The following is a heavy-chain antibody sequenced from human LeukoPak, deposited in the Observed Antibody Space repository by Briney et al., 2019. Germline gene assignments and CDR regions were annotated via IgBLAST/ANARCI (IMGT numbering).Heavy chain of an antibody. CDR3: ARGGGPPSYFDF. CDR1: GGSISNYY. J-gene: IGHJ4*02. Sequence: PSETLSLTCTVSGGSISNYYWSWIRQPPGKGLEWIGYISYSGNTNYNPSLKSRVTISLDTSKNQFSLKLGSLTAADTAVYYCARGGGPPSYFDFWGQGTLVTVSS. V-gene: IGHV4-59*01. CDR2: ISYSGNT.